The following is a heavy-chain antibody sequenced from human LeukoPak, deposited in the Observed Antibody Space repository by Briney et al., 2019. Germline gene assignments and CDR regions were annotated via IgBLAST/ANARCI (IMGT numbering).Heavy chain of an antibody. CDR1: GYTFTNYG. Sequence: ASVKVSCKASGYTFTNYGVSWVRQAPGQGLEWMGWISTYTGITSYVQKFQGRVTMTIDTSTSTAYMELSSLRSEDTAVYYCALRDSSSWYGWFDPWGQGTLVTVSS. CDR2: ISTYTGIT. V-gene: IGHV1-18*01. D-gene: IGHD6-13*01. J-gene: IGHJ5*02. CDR3: ALRDSSSWYGWFDP.